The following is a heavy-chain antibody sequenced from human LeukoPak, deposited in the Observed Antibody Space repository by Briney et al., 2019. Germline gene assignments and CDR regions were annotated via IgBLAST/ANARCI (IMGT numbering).Heavy chain of an antibody. D-gene: IGHD3-10*01. J-gene: IGHJ4*02. CDR2: VSTDVSIT. CDR1: GVSFSNYS. V-gene: IGHV3-74*01. CDR3: ARPGDGFDY. Sequence: GGSLRLSCAASGVSFSNYSMHWVRQAPGQGLVWVSRVSTDVSITTYADSVKGRFTISTDNAKNTPHLQMNSLRSEDTAVYYCARPGDGFDYWGQGTLVTVSS.